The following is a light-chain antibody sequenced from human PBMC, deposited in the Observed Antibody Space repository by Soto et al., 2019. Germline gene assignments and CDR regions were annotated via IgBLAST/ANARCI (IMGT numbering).Light chain of an antibody. V-gene: IGKV1-27*01. CDR1: QGISNY. Sequence: DIQMTQSPSSLSASVGDRVTITCRASQGISNYLAWYQQKPGKVPKLLIYAASTLQSGVPSRFSGSGSGTDFTLTISSLQLEDVATYYCQKYNSAPVASFGQGTKVDIK. J-gene: IGKJ1*01. CDR3: QKYNSAPVAS. CDR2: AAS.